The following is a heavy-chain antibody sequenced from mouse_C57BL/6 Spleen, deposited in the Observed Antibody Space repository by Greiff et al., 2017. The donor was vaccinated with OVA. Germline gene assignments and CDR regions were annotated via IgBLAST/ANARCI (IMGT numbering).Heavy chain of an antibody. V-gene: IGHV2-5*01. J-gene: IGHJ4*01. D-gene: IGHD1-1*01. CDR1: GFSLTSYG. CDR2: IWSGGST. CDR3: AKRGSSPYYYAMDY. Sequence: VQLQQSGPGLVQPSQSLSITCTVSGFSLTSYGVHWVRQSPGQGLEWLGVIWSGGSTDYNAAFMSRLSITNDNSKSQVFFKMNSLQADDTAIYYCAKRGSSPYYYAMDYWGQGTSVTVSS.